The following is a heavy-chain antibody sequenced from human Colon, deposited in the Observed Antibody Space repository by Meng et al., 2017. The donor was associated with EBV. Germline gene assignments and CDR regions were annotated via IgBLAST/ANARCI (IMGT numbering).Heavy chain of an antibody. J-gene: IGHJ4*02. V-gene: IGHV4-4*02. CDR2: IYHGGSP. CDR1: GDSVRSVTW. CDR3: ARVMRYQLLRFFDY. Sequence: QGRLQESGPELVKPSGTLSPTCAVSGDSVRSVTWWTWVRQPPGKGLEWIGEIYHGGSPNYNPSLESRVTISVDKSKNQFSLDLTSVTAADTAVYFCARVMRYQLLRFFDYWGQGILVTVSS. D-gene: IGHD2-2*01.